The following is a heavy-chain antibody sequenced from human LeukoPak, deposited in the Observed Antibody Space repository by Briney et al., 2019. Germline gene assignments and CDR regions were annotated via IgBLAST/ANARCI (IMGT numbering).Heavy chain of an antibody. J-gene: IGHJ4*02. D-gene: IGHD2-2*01. Sequence: SETLSHTCTVSGGSISSYYWSWIRQPPGKGLEWIGYIYYSGSTNYNPSLKSRVTISVDTSKNRFSLKLSSVTAADTAVYYCARNFCSSTSCYAYYFDYWGQGTLVTVSS. CDR3: ARNFCSSTSCYAYYFDY. CDR1: GGSISSYY. CDR2: IYYSGST. V-gene: IGHV4-59*08.